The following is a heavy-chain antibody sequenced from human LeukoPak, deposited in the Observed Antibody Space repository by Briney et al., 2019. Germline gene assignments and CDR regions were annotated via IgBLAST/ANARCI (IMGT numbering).Heavy chain of an antibody. CDR2: IYYSGST. Sequence: KPSETLSLTCTVSGGSISSSSYYWGWIRQPPGKGLEWIGSIYYSGSTYYNPSLKSRVTISVDTSKNQFSLKLSSVTAADTAVYYCARMYYYGSGSYYPDYWGQGTLVTVSS. V-gene: IGHV4-39*01. D-gene: IGHD3-10*01. CDR3: ARMYYYGSGSYYPDY. CDR1: GGSISSSSYY. J-gene: IGHJ4*02.